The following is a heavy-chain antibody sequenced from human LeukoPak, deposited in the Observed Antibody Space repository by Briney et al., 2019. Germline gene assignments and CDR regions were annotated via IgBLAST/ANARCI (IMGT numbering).Heavy chain of an antibody. D-gene: IGHD3-9*01. V-gene: IGHV4-39*07. J-gene: IGHJ5*02. CDR2: IYYSGST. Sequence: SETLSLTCTVSGGSISSSSYYWGWIRQPPGKGLEWIGSIYYSGSTYYNPSLKSRVTISVDTSKNQFSLKLSSVTAADTAVYYCARDLSDILTGYYNWFDPWGQGTLVTVSS. CDR3: ARDLSDILTGYYNWFDP. CDR1: GGSISSSSYY.